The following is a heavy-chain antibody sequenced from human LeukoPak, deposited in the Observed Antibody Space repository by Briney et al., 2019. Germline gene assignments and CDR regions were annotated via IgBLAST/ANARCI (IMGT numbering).Heavy chain of an antibody. D-gene: IGHD5-12*01. V-gene: IGHV3-21*01. CDR3: ARGLVATIDDAFDI. Sequence: GGSLRLSCAASGFTFSSYSMNWVRQAPGNGLEWDSSISISSSYIYYADSVKGRFTISRDNAKNSLYLQMNSLRAEDTAVYYCARGLVATIDDAFDIWGQGTMVTVSS. CDR2: ISISSSYI. J-gene: IGHJ3*02. CDR1: GFTFSSYS.